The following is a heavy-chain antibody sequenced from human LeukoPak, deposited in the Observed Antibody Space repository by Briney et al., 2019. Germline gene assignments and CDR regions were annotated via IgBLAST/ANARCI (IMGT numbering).Heavy chain of an antibody. J-gene: IGHJ4*02. D-gene: IGHD5-18*01. V-gene: IGHV4-59*08. CDR3: ARHGQTAMVPIDY. CDR2: IYYSGST. CDR1: GGSIRGYY. Sequence: SETLSLTCTVSGGSIRGYYWSWIRQPPGRALEWVGYIYYSGSTNYNPSLKSRVTILVDTSKNQFSLKLSSVTAADTAVYYCARHGQTAMVPIDYWGQGTLVTVSS.